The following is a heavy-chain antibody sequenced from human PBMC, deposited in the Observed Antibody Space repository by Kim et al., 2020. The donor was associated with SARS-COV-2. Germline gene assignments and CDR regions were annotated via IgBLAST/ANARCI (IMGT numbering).Heavy chain of an antibody. CDR3: ARQGVRGPTYWFDP. CDR2: ISFDGSNK. Sequence: GGSLRLSCAASGFTFSSYAMLWVRQAPGKGLEWVAVISFDGSNKYYGDSVKGRFTVSRDNSKNTLYLQMNSLSAEDTAVYYCARQGVRGPTYWFDPWAQGALVTVPS. D-gene: IGHD3-10*01. V-gene: IGHV3-30*04. J-gene: IGHJ5*02. CDR1: GFTFSSYA.